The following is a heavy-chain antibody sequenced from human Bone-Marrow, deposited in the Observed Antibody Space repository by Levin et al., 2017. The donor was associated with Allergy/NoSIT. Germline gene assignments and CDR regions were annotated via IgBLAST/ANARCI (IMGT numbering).Heavy chain of an antibody. Sequence: GESLKISCAASGFTFSSYRMNWVRQAPGKGLEWVSYISSSSSTIYYADSVTCLFTISRDNAKNSLYLQMNSLRAEDTAVYYCARDDYVWESDYWGQGTLVTVSS. D-gene: IGHD3-16*01. CDR2: ISSSSSTI. V-gene: IGHV3-48*01. CDR1: GFTFSSYR. J-gene: IGHJ4*02. CDR3: ARDDYVWESDY.